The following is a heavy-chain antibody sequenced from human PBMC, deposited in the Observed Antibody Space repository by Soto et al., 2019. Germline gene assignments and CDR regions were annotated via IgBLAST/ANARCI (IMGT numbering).Heavy chain of an antibody. CDR3: ANLPWDGYGGIFAP. J-gene: IGHJ5*02. V-gene: IGHV4-59*01. CDR2: VYYSGNT. CDR1: GGSLSSYY. D-gene: IGHD4-17*01. Sequence: QVQLQESGPGLVKPAETLSLTCTVSGGSLSSYYWTWIRQPPGKGLEWIGYVYYSGNTNYHPSLKARFTISGDTPKNQFSLKLGSVTAADTAVYYWANLPWDGYGGIFAPWGQGTLVTVSS.